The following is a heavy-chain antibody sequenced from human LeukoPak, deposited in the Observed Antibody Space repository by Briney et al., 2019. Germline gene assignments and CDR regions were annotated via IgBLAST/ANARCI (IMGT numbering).Heavy chain of an antibody. V-gene: IGHV4-59*01. CDR2: IYYSGST. CDR1: GGSITTFY. J-gene: IGHJ6*03. Sequence: PSETLSLTCTVSGGSITTFYWSWIRQTPGTGLEWIGYIYYSGSTIYNPSLKSRVAISVDTSKNQFSLKLSSVTAADTAVYYRARDGTPVAGYYNYYMDVWGKGTTVTVSS. D-gene: IGHD6-19*01. CDR3: ARDGTPVAGYYNYYMDV.